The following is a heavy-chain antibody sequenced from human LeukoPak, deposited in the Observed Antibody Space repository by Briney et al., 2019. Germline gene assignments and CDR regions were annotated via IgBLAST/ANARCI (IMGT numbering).Heavy chain of an antibody. CDR2: IYNTGST. J-gene: IGHJ3*02. D-gene: IGHD6-13*01. Sequence: PGGSLRLSCAASGFTFSSYSMNWVRQAPGKGLEWVSFIYNTGSTYYADSVKGRFTISRDNSKNTLYLQMNSLRAEDTAVYYCAKDAGSSSWYRGNAFDIWGQGTMVTVSS. V-gene: IGHV3-53*01. CDR1: GFTFSSYS. CDR3: AKDAGSSSWYRGNAFDI.